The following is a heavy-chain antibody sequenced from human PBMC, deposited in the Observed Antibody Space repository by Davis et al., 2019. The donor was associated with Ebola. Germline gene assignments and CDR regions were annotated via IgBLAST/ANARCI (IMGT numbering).Heavy chain of an antibody. CDR2: ISGNDGGT. J-gene: IGHJ4*02. Sequence: GGSLRLSCAASGFTFSNYTMNWVRQAPGKGLDWVSSISGNDGGTYYADSVKGRFTISRDNSKNTLFLQMNSLRAEDTAVYYCVEDSDYWGQGTLVTVSS. CDR3: VEDSDY. V-gene: IGHV3-23*01. CDR1: GFTFSNYT.